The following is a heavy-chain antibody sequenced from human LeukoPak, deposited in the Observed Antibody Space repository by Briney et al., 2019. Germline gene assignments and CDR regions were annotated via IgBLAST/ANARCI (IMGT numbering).Heavy chain of an antibody. J-gene: IGHJ4*02. CDR3: ARAAIVALDY. CDR1: GFTFSSYA. Sequence: GGSLRLSCAASGFTFSSYAMHWVRQAPGKGLEWVAVISYDGSNKYYADSVKGRFTISRDNSENTLYLQMNSLRAEDTAVYYCARAAIVALDYWGQGTLVTVSS. V-gene: IGHV3-30*04. CDR2: ISYDGSNK. D-gene: IGHD2-15*01.